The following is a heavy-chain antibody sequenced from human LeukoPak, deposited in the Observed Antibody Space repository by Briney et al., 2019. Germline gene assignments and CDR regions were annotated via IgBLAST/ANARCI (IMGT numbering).Heavy chain of an antibody. D-gene: IGHD3-10*01. Sequence: GGSLSLSGAASGFTFSSYAMSWVRQAPGKGLEWVSGISGSGGSTNYEDSVKGRFTISRDNSKNTLYLQINGLRAEDTAVYYCARHCGSGSYCSYYYYYMDVGAKGTTVTVSS. CDR1: GFTFSSYA. CDR2: ISGSGGST. V-gene: IGHV3-23*01. CDR3: ARHCGSGSYCSYYYYYMDV. J-gene: IGHJ6*03.